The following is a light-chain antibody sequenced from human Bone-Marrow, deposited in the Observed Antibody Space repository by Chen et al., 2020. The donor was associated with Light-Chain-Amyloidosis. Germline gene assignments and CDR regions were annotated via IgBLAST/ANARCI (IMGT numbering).Light chain of an antibody. CDR2: TAY. CDR3: ATWDDSRNGPL. CDR1: MSNIGNSG. Sequence: QSVRTQPPSASGTPGQRVTIYCSGSMSNIGNSGVNWCQHPPGTAPRLVINTAYKRPSGVPERFSGSKAGNSASRAISGLQSEDEADYYWATWDDSRNGPLFGGGTKLTVL. V-gene: IGLV1-44*01. J-gene: IGLJ3*02.